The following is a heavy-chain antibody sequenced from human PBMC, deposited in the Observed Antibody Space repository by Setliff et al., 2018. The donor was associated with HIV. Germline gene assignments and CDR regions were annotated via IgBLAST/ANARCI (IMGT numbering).Heavy chain of an antibody. D-gene: IGHD3-22*01. CDR1: GGSISSYY. CDR3: ARHQGKYYDSSGYSGWFFDL. Sequence: PSETLSLTCTVSGGSISSYYWSWIRQPPGKGLEWIGYVYYTGSTNYNPPLKSRVTISIDTSKNQFSLKLSSVTAADTAVYYCARHQGKYYDSSGYSGWFFDLWGRGTLVTVSS. CDR2: VYYTGST. J-gene: IGHJ2*01. V-gene: IGHV4-59*08.